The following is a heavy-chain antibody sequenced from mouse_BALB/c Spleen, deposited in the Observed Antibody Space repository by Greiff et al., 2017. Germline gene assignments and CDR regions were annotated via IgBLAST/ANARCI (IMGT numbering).Heavy chain of an antibody. CDR2: IRNKANGYTT. V-gene: IGHV7-3*02. D-gene: IGHD4-1*01. Sequence: EVMLVDSGGGLVQPGGSLRLSCATSGFTFTDYYMSWVRQPPGKALEWLGFIRNKANGYTTEYSASVKGRFTISRDNSQSILYLQMNTLRAEDSATDYCARTGTYYFDYWGQGTTLTVSS. CDR3: ARTGTYYFDY. J-gene: IGHJ2*01. CDR1: GFTFTDYY.